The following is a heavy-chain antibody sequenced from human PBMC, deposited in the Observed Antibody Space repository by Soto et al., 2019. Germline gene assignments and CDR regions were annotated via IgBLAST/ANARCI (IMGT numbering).Heavy chain of an antibody. D-gene: IGHD5-18*01. J-gene: IGHJ5*02. V-gene: IGHV4-34*01. Sequence: QVQLQQWGAGLLKPSETLSLTCAVYGGSFSGYYWSWIRQPPGKGLEWIGEINHSGSTNYNPSLKRRVTRSVDASKSQFSLKLSSVTAADTAVYYCARVRLVRGYRYGYSPNPHNWFDPWGQGTLVTVSS. CDR2: INHSGST. CDR1: GGSFSGYY. CDR3: ARVRLVRGYRYGYSPNPHNWFDP.